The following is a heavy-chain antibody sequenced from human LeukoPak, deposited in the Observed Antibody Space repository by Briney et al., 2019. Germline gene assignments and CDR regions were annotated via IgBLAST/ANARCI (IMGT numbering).Heavy chain of an antibody. CDR3: ARSGDCSSTSCYRFDP. V-gene: IGHV5-51*01. Sequence: GESLKISCKGSGYSFTSYWIGWVRQMPGKGLEWMGIIYPGDSDTRYSPSFQGHVTISADKSISTAYLQWSSLKASDTAMYYCARSGDCSSTSCYRFDPWGQGTLVTVSS. J-gene: IGHJ5*02. CDR1: GYSFTSYW. D-gene: IGHD2-2*01. CDR2: IYPGDSDT.